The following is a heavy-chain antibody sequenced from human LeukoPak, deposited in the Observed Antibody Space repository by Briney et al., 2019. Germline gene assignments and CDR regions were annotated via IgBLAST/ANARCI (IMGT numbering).Heavy chain of an antibody. Sequence: SVKVSCKASGGTFSSYAISWVRQAPGQGLEWMGGIIPIFGTANYAQKFQGRVTITADESTSTAYMELSSLRSEDTAVYYCAREEDDILTGIYFAYWGPGTLVTVSS. D-gene: IGHD3-9*01. CDR1: GGTFSSYA. J-gene: IGHJ4*02. CDR2: IIPIFGTA. CDR3: AREEDDILTGIYFAY. V-gene: IGHV1-69*13.